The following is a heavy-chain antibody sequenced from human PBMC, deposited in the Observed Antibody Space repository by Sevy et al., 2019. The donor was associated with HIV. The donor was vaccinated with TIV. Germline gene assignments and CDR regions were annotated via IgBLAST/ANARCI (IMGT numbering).Heavy chain of an antibody. CDR2: ISGSGGRT. V-gene: IGHV3-23*01. Sequence: GGSLRLSCKASGFNFNNYAMSRVRQAPGKGLEWVSTISGSGGRTYTAESVRGRLTISRDNSKRTVYLQMNSLRGDDTAIYYCAKDPYSSGEYFQKWGQGARVTVSS. J-gene: IGHJ1*01. CDR3: AKDPYSSGEYFQK. D-gene: IGHD3-22*01. CDR1: GFNFNNYA.